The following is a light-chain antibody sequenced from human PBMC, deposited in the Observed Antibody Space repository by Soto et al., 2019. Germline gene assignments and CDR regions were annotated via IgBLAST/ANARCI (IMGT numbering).Light chain of an antibody. CDR2: GAS. V-gene: IGKV3-15*01. CDR3: QQYNNWPPLT. CDR1: QNIKTN. Sequence: MTQSPATLSVSPGESVTLSCRASQNIKTNLAWYQHKPGQAPRLLIYGASTRATGIPARFSGSGSGTEFTLTISSLQSEDFAVYYCQQYNNWPPLTFGGGTKVEIK. J-gene: IGKJ4*01.